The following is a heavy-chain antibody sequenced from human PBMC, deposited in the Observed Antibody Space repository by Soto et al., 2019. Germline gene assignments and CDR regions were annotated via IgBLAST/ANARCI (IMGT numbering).Heavy chain of an antibody. CDR3: ARVRSTSMKPFDY. D-gene: IGHD2-2*01. V-gene: IGHV4-34*01. J-gene: IGHJ4*02. Sequence: QVQLQQWGAGLLKPSETLSLTCAVYGGSFSGYYWSWIRQPPGKGLEWIGEINHSGSTNYNPSLKSRVPISVDTSKNHFSLKLSSVTAADTAVYYCARVRSTSMKPFDYWGQGTLVTVSS. CDR1: GGSFSGYY. CDR2: INHSGST.